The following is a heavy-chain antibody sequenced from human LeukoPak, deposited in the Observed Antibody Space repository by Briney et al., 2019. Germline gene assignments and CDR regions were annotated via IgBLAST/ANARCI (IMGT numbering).Heavy chain of an antibody. D-gene: IGHD1-26*01. Sequence: PGRSLRLSCAASGFTFSSYAMSWVRQAPGKGLEWVSGISGSGGSTYSADSVKGRFTISRDNSKNTLYLQMNSLRAEDTAVYFCAKSQDGGRLFHFDYWGQGTLVTVSS. J-gene: IGHJ4*02. CDR2: ISGSGGST. CDR3: AKSQDGGRLFHFDY. V-gene: IGHV3-23*01. CDR1: GFTFSSYA.